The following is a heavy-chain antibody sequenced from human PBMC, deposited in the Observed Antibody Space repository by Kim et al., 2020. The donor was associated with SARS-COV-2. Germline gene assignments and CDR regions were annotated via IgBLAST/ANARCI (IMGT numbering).Heavy chain of an antibody. J-gene: IGHJ6*02. CDR1: GFTFSSYA. D-gene: IGHD6-13*01. Sequence: GGSLRLSCAASGFTFSSYAMSWVRQAPGKGLEWVSAISGSGGSTYYADSVKGRFTISRDNSKNTLYLQMNSLRAEDTAVYYCVKVAGVDHPSGYSSSWPHYYGMDVWGQGTTVTVSS. V-gene: IGHV3-23*01. CDR2: ISGSGGST. CDR3: VKVAGVDHPSGYSSSWPHYYGMDV.